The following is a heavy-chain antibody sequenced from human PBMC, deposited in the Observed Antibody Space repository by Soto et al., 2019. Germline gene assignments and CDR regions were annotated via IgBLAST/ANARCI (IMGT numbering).Heavy chain of an antibody. CDR2: IWDYGSNK. V-gene: IGHV3-33*01. J-gene: IGHJ6*02. Sequence: PGWSLRLSCAASGFTFSSYVMHWVRQAPGKGLEWVAGIWDYGSNKYYAASVKGLFTISRDNSKSTLYLQMNSLRDEDTAVYYCARINDSSYGIDXWGQGTTVTVSX. CDR1: GFTFSSYV. CDR3: ARINDSSYGIDX. D-gene: IGHD3-22*01.